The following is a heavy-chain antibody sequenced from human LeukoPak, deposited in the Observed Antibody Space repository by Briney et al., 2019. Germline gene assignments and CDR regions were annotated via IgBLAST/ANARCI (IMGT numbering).Heavy chain of an antibody. CDR2: ISGSGGST. CDR1: GFTFSSYA. D-gene: IGHD3-10*01. J-gene: IGHJ6*02. Sequence: GGSLRLSCAASGFTFSSYAMTWVRESPGKGLEWVSAISGSGGSTHYADSVKGRFTISRDNSKNTLYLQMNSLRAEDTAVYYCAKVSGSYYNYYSYAMDVWGQGTTVTVSS. CDR3: AKVSGSYYNYYSYAMDV. V-gene: IGHV3-23*01.